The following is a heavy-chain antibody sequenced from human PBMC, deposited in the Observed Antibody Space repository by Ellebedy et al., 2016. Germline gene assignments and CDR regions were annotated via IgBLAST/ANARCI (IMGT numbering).Heavy chain of an antibody. Sequence: GGSLRLSCEASGFTFSSYSMNWVRQAPGKGLEWVSSISSSSSYIYYADSVKGRFTISRDNAKNLLYLQMNSLRAEDTAVYYCARLYSSSSPFDYWGQGTLVTVSS. V-gene: IGHV3-21*01. CDR2: ISSSSSYI. CDR1: GFTFSSYS. D-gene: IGHD6-6*01. CDR3: ARLYSSSSPFDY. J-gene: IGHJ4*02.